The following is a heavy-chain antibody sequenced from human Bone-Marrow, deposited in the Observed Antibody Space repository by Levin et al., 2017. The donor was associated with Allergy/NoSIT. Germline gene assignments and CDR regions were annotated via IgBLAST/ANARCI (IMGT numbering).Heavy chain of an antibody. CDR1: GYSFTSYW. V-gene: IGHV5-51*01. J-gene: IGHJ2*01. CDR2: IYPGDSDT. CDR3: ARRPGSITGGGDWYFDR. D-gene: IGHD7-27*01. Sequence: GGSLRLSCKGSGYSFTSYWIGWVRQMPGKGLEWMGIIYPGDSDTRYSPSFQGQVTISADKSISTAYLQWSSLKASDTAMYYCARRPGSITGGGDWYFDRWGRGTLVTVSS.